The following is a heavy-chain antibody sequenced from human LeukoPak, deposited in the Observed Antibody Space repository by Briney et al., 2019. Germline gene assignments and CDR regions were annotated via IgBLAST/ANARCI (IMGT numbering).Heavy chain of an antibody. D-gene: IGHD4-23*01. Sequence: GGSLRLSCAASGFTFSNYGMSWVRQAPGKGLEWVSVISRSGTETYHADSVRGRFTISRDNAKNTLYLQMNSLRAEDTAVYYCAKKSPDSSGNPAYDWGQGTLVTVSS. CDR1: GFTFSNYG. J-gene: IGHJ4*02. CDR3: AKKSPDSSGNPAYD. V-gene: IGHV3-23*01. CDR2: ISRSGTET.